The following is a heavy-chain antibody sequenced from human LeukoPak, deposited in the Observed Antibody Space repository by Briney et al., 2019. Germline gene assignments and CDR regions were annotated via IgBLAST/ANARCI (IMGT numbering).Heavy chain of an antibody. J-gene: IGHJ3*02. D-gene: IGHD2-2*01. V-gene: IGHV4-61*02. CDR3: ARYCSSTSCPPGNAFDI. Sequence: SETLSLTCTVSGGSISSGSYYWSWIRQPAGKGLEWIGRIYTSGSTNYNPSLKSRVTISVDTSKNQFSLKLSSVTAADTAVYYCARYCSSTSCPPGNAFDIWGQGTMVTVSS. CDR2: IYTSGST. CDR1: GGSISSGSYY.